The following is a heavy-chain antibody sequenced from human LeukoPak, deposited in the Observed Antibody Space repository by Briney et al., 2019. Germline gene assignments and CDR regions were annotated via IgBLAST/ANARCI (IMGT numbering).Heavy chain of an antibody. CDR2: IKSKTDGGTT. CDR1: GFTFSNAW. Sequence: GGSLRLSCAASGFTFSNAWMSWVRQAPGKGLEWVGRIKSKTDGGTTDYAVPVKGRFTISRDDSKNTLYLQMNSLKTEDTAVYYCTTAYYDFWSGYYYYYMDVWGKGTTVTVSS. CDR3: TTAYYDFWSGYYYYYMDV. J-gene: IGHJ6*03. D-gene: IGHD3-3*01. V-gene: IGHV3-15*01.